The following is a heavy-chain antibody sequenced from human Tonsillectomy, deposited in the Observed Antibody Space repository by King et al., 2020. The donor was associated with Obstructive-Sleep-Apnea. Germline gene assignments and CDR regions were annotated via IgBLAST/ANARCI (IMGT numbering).Heavy chain of an antibody. CDR1: GGSISSGGYY. J-gene: IGHJ4*02. CDR2: IYYSGST. CDR3: ARVTMVRGVPKPYFDY. V-gene: IGHV4-31*03. Sequence: VQLQESGPGLVKPSQTLSLTCTVSGGSISSGGYYWSWIRQHPGKGLEWMGYIYYSGSTYYNRSLKSRVTISVDTSKNQFSLKLSSVTAADTAVYSCARVTMVRGVPKPYFDYWGQGTLVTVSS. D-gene: IGHD3-10*01.